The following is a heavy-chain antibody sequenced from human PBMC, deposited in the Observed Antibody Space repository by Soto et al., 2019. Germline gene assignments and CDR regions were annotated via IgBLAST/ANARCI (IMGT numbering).Heavy chain of an antibody. CDR1: GGTFSSYA. J-gene: IGHJ4*02. CDR2: IIPIFGTA. CDR3: ARGRPYVGYYYDSSGYHEIDY. Sequence: SVKVSCKASGGTFSSYAISWVRQAPGQGLEWMGGIIPIFGTANYAQKFQGRVTITADESTSTAYMELSSLRSEDTAVYYCARGRPYVGYYYDSSGYHEIDYWGQGTLVTVSS. V-gene: IGHV1-69*13. D-gene: IGHD3-22*01.